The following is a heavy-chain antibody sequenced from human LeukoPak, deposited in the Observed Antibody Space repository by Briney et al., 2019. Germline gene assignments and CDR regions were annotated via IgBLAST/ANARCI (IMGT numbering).Heavy chain of an antibody. J-gene: IGHJ4*02. CDR3: AKDTYYDSSGYYLTPYFDY. D-gene: IGHD3-22*01. Sequence: GGSLRLSCAVSGFTFSRYWMSWVRQAPGKGLEWVANIKQDGSEKYYVDSVKGRFTISRDNSKNTLYLQMNSLRAEDTAVYYCAKDTYYDSSGYYLTPYFDYWGQGTLVTVSS. CDR2: IKQDGSEK. V-gene: IGHV3-7*01. CDR1: GFTFSRYW.